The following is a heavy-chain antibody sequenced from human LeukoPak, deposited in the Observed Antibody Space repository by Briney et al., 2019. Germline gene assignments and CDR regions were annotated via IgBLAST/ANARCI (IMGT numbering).Heavy chain of an antibody. Sequence: SETLSLTCAVYGGSFSGYYWSWIRQPPGKGLEWIGSIYYSGSTYYSPSLKGRVTISVDTSKNQFSLKLSSVTAADTAVYYCARQATVVTPRGVDYWGQGTLVTVSS. CDR3: ARQATVVTPRGVDY. CDR1: GGSFSGYY. CDR2: IYYSGST. D-gene: IGHD4-17*01. J-gene: IGHJ4*02. V-gene: IGHV4-34*01.